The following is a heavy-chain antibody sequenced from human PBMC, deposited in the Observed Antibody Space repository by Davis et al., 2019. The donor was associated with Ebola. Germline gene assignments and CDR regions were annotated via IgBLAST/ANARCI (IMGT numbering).Heavy chain of an antibody. CDR1: GGSFSGYY. V-gene: IGHV4-34*01. Sequence: GSLRLSCAVYGGSFSGYYWSWIRQPPGKGLEWIGEINHSGSTNYNPSLKSRVTISVDTSKNQFSLKLSSVTAADTAVYYCARRTYYYDSSGYWFDYWGQGTLVTVSS. CDR2: INHSGST. D-gene: IGHD3-22*01. CDR3: ARRTYYYDSSGYWFDY. J-gene: IGHJ4*02.